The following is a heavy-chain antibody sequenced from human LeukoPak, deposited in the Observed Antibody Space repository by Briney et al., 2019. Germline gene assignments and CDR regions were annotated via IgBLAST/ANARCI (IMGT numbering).Heavy chain of an antibody. CDR2: INHSGSN. Sequence: PSGTLSLTCVAYGLSFSGNYCGWIRKPPGKGLEWIGEINHSGSNNYNPSLKSRVTISVDTSKNQFSLKLSSVAAADTAVYYCARWSRSSSWQLFDYWGQGTLVTVSS. V-gene: IGHV4-34*01. CDR1: GLSFSGNY. D-gene: IGHD6-13*01. CDR3: ARWSRSSSWQLFDY. J-gene: IGHJ4*02.